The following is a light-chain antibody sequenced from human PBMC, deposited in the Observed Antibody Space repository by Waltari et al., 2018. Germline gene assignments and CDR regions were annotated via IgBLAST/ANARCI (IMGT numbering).Light chain of an antibody. V-gene: IGLV4-69*01. J-gene: IGLJ2*01. Sequence: QLVVTQSPSASASLGASVKLTCTLSSVHGSYATAWHQQQPEKGPRFLLRVNSDGSHNKGDGIPGRFSGSSSGAEHYLIISGLQSEDEADYYCQTWDTDIVVFGGGTKLTV. CDR2: VNSDGSH. CDR3: QTWDTDIVV. CDR1: SVHGSYA.